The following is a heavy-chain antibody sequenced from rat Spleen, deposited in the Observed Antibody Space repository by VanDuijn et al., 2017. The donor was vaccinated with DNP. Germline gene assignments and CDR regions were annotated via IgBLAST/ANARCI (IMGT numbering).Heavy chain of an antibody. V-gene: IGHV5-27*01. CDR3: TTDFERGY. CDR1: GFTFSDYN. J-gene: IGHJ1*01. Sequence: EVQLVESGGGLVQPGRSLKLSCTASGFTFSDYNMAWVRQTPKKGLEWVASITASGGSTSYRDSVKGRFTISRDNAKSTLYLQMDSLRSEDTATYYCTTDFERGYWGPGTMVTVSS. CDR2: ITASGGST. D-gene: IGHD4-4*01.